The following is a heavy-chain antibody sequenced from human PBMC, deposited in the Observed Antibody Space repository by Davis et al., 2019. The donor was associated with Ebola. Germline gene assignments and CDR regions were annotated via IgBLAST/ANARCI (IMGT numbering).Heavy chain of an antibody. CDR3: ARGGLLWFGELSFDY. Sequence: GESLKISCAASGFTFSSYGMHWVRQAPGKGLEWVAVIWYDGSNKYYADSVKGRFTISRDNSKNTLYLQMNSLRAEDTAVYYCARGGLLWFGELSFDYWGQGNLVTVSS. V-gene: IGHV3-33*01. D-gene: IGHD3-10*01. CDR1: GFTFSSYG. CDR2: IWYDGSNK. J-gene: IGHJ4*02.